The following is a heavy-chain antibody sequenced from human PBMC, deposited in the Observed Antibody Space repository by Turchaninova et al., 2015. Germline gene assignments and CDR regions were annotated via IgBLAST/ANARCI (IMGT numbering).Heavy chain of an antibody. CDR2: IIDSSKTI. CDR3: ATSNWRLDN. CDR1: GFSFGIYS. D-gene: IGHD2-2*01. Sequence: EVQLVESGGGLVQPGGSVRLSCAAFGFSFGIYSMNWVRQAPGRGLEWLSYIIDSSKTIYYADSVKGRFTISRDNARNSLYLQMNSLRDDDTAVYYCATSNWRLDNWGQGTLVTVSS. J-gene: IGHJ4*02. V-gene: IGHV3-48*02.